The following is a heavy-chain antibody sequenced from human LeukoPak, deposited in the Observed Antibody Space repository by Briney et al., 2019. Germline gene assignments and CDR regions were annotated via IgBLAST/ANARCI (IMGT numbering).Heavy chain of an antibody. Sequence: ASVKVSCKASGYTFTGYYMHWVRQAPGQGLEWMGRINPNSGGTNSAQKFQGRVTMTRDTSISTAYMELSRLRSDDTAVYYCARRVGYDSSGYYYVSTGSLVYWGQGTLVTVSS. V-gene: IGHV1-2*06. CDR3: ARRVGYDSSGYYYVSTGSLVY. D-gene: IGHD3-22*01. CDR1: GYTFTGYY. CDR2: INPNSGGT. J-gene: IGHJ4*02.